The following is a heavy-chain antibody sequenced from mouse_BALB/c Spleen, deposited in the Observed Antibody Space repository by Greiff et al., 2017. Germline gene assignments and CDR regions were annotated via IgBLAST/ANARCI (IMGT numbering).Heavy chain of an antibody. Sequence: EVQLQQSGPELVKPGASVKISCKASGYTFTDYNTHWVKQSHGKSLEWIGYIYPYNGGTGYNQKFKSKATLTVDNSSSTAYMELRSLTSEDSAVYYCARLTLADAMDYWGQGTSVTVSS. CDR3: ARLTLADAMDY. CDR1: GYTFTDYN. J-gene: IGHJ4*01. D-gene: IGHD3-3*01. V-gene: IGHV1S29*02. CDR2: IYPYNGGT.